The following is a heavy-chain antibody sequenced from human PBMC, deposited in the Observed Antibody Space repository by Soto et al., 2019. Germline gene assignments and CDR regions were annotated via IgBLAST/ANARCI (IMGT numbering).Heavy chain of an antibody. J-gene: IGHJ4*02. Sequence: SGGSLRLSCAASGFSFSSSWMSWVRQAPGKGLEWVASIKPDGGNTYYVDSLKGRFTISRDNAKNSLYLQMNSLRAEDTAVYFCARDHMGGSVAARPPMDYFEFWGRGTLVT. CDR3: ARDHMGGSVAARPPMDYFEF. CDR2: IKPDGGNT. V-gene: IGHV3-7*03. CDR1: GFSFSSSW. D-gene: IGHD6-6*01.